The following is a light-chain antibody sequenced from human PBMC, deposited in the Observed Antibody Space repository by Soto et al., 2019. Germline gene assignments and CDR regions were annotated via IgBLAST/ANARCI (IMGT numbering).Light chain of an antibody. CDR2: NEN. CDR1: SSNIGANYD. J-gene: IGLJ1*01. CDR3: QSYDSSLSGYV. Sequence: QSVLTQPPSVSGAPGQRVTISCSGSSSNIGANYDVHWYQQLPGTAPKLLIYNENNRPSGVPDRFSGSKSGTSASLAIAGLQAEDEADYYCQSYDSSLSGYVFGTGTKLTVL. V-gene: IGLV1-40*01.